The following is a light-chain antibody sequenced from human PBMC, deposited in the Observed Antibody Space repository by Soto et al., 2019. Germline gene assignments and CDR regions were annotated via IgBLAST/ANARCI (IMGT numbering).Light chain of an antibody. CDR2: DAS. CDR3: QHYSNWPRT. Sequence: DIEMTQSPATLSVSAGERVTNSCRASQSVRSNLAWYQQKHGQAPRLLIYDASTKGTRIPARFSGSGSGTEFTLTICSLQSEDFTFYYCQHYSNWPRTFGRGAKGEIK. V-gene: IGKV3-15*01. CDR1: QSVRSN. J-gene: IGKJ1*01.